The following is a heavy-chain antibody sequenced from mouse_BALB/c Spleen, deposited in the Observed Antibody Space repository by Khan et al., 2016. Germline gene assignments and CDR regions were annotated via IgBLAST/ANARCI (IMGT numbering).Heavy chain of an antibody. CDR2: INPYNGDT. CDR3: TRGGYKYEFTY. V-gene: IGHV1-20*02. Sequence: VQLQQSGPELVKPGASVKISCKASGYLFTDYFMNWVMQSHGKSLEWIGRINPYNGDTFYNQKFKGKATLTVDKSSNTAHMELRSLASEDSAVYYCTRGGYKYEFTYWRQGTLVTVSA. D-gene: IGHD2-14*01. CDR1: GYLFTDYF. J-gene: IGHJ3*01.